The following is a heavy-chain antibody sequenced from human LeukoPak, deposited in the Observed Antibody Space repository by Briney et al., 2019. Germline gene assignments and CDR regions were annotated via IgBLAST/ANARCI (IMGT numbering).Heavy chain of an antibody. Sequence: GGSLRLSCAASGFTVSSNYMSWVRQTPGKGLEWVSVIYSGGSTYYADSVKGRFTISRDNSKNTLYLQMNSLRAEDTAVYYCARDRGQGPIGYWGQGTLVTVSS. V-gene: IGHV3-66*01. CDR1: GFTVSSNY. J-gene: IGHJ4*02. CDR2: IYSGGST. CDR3: ARDRGQGPIGY.